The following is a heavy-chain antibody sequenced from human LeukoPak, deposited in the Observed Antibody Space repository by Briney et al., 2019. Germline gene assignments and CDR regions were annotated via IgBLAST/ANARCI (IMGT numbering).Heavy chain of an antibody. CDR3: ARGPAASFDY. J-gene: IGHJ4*02. CDR2: INPNSGGT. CDR1: GYTFTGYY. Sequence: GASVKVSCKASGYTFTGYYMHWVRQAPGQGLEWMGWINPNSGGTNYEQKFQGWVTMTRDTSISTAYMELRSLRSDDTAVYYCARGPAASFDYWGQGTLIPVSS. V-gene: IGHV1-2*04. D-gene: IGHD6-13*01.